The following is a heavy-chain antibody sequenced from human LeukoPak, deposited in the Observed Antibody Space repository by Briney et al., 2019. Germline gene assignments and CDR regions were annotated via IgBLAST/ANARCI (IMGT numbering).Heavy chain of an antibody. V-gene: IGHV4-30-4*07. Sequence: SETLSLTCAVSGGSISSGGYSWSWIRQPPGKGLEWIGYIYYSGSTYYNPSLKSRVTISVDTSKNQFSLKLSSVTAADTAVYYCARVRQYCSSTSCYGYYYYYMDVWGKGTTVTISS. CDR2: IYYSGST. CDR3: ARVRQYCSSTSCYGYYYYYMDV. J-gene: IGHJ6*03. CDR1: GGSISSGGYS. D-gene: IGHD2-2*01.